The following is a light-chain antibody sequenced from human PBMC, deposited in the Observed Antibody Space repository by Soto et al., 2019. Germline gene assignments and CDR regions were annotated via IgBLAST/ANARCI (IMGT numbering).Light chain of an antibody. CDR1: QSVRSN. V-gene: IGKV3-20*01. J-gene: IGKJ5*01. CDR3: QQYGSSIT. CDR2: GAS. Sequence: VLTQSQGNLSLAPGERATRSFRASQSVRSNLAWYQQKPGQSPRLLIYGASTRATGIPDRFSGSGSGTDFTLTISRLEPEDFAVYYCQQYGSSITFGQGTRLEIK.